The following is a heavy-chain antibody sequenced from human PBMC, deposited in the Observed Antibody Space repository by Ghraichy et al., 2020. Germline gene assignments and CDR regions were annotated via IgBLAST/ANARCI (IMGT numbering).Heavy chain of an antibody. CDR1: GFTFSVST. D-gene: IGHD5-12*01. Sequence: GESLNISCAGSGFTFSVSTIHWVRQASGKGLEWIGHIRTGANFYATGYTASMRGRFIISRDIFVNTAYLQMNSLRTDDTAVYYCARISLLGAYSGYELDYWGQGTQVTVSS. CDR3: ARISLLGAYSGYELDY. J-gene: IGHJ4*02. CDR2: IRTGANFYAT. V-gene: IGHV3-73*01.